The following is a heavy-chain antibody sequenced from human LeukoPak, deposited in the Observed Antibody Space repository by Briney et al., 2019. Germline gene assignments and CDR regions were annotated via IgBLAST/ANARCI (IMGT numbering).Heavy chain of an antibody. CDR2: ISCDGSNK. V-gene: IGHV3-30*04. D-gene: IGHD6-13*01. CDR3: ARESTGVAAAGLAFDI. CDR1: GFTFSSYA. Sequence: GGSLRLSCVASGFTFSSYAMHWVRQAPGKGLEWVAVISCDGSNKYYADSVKGRFTFSRDNSKNTLSLQMNSLRAEDTAVYYCARESTGVAAAGLAFDIWGQGTMVTVS. J-gene: IGHJ3*02.